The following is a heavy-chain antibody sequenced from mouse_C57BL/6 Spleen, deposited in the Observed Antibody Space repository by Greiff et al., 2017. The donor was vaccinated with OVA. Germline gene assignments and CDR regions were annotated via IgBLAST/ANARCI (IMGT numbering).Heavy chain of an antibody. J-gene: IGHJ2*01. Sequence: EVMLVESGGGLVQPGGSMKLSCAASGFTFSDAWMDWVRQSPEKGLEWVAAIRNKANTHATYYAESVKGRFTISRDDSKSSVYLQMNSLRAEDTGIYYCTRRDSITTVVDYWGQGTTLTVSS. CDR1: GFTFSDAW. CDR2: IRNKANTHAT. D-gene: IGHD1-1*01. V-gene: IGHV6-6*01. CDR3: TRRDSITTVVDY.